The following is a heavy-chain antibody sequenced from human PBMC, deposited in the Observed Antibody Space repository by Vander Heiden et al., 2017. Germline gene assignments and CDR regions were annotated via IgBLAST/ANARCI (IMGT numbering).Heavy chain of an antibody. V-gene: IGHV3-23*01. D-gene: IGHD3-10*01. J-gene: IGHJ6*02. Sequence: EVQLLESGGGLVQPGGSLRLSCAASGFTFSNYAMSWVRQAPGKGLQWVSSISDSGSSTYYADSVKGRFTISRDNSKNTLYLQMDSLRAEDTAVYSCAKDGGKYHYGLYYYSYGMDVWGQGTTVTVSS. CDR1: GFTFSNYA. CDR2: ISDSGSST. CDR3: AKDGGKYHYGLYYYSYGMDV.